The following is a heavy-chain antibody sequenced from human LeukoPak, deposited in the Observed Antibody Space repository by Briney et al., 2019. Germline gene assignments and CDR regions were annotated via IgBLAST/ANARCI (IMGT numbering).Heavy chain of an antibody. CDR1: GFTFSSYW. D-gene: IGHD3-10*01. CDR2: IKQDGSEK. CDR3: ARTETLWFGELFPDY. V-gene: IGHV3-7*01. J-gene: IGHJ4*02. Sequence: PGGXLRLSCAASGFTFSSYWMSWVRQAPGKGLEGVANIKQDGSEKYYVDSVKGRFTISRDNAKNSLYLQMNSLRAEDTAVYYCARTETLWFGELFPDYWGQGTLVTVSS.